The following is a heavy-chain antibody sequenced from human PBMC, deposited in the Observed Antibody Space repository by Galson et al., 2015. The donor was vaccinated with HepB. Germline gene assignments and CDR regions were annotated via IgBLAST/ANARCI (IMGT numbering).Heavy chain of an antibody. V-gene: IGHV3-33*01. CDR2: IWYDGSNK. CDR1: GFTFSAYG. D-gene: IGHD6-19*01. Sequence: SLRLSCAASGFTFSAYGMHWVRQVPGKGLEWVAVIWYDGSNKYYADSVKGRFTISRDNSKSTLYLQMNSLRAEDTAMYYCAREAGSSGFHGPFDYWGQGTLVTVSS. J-gene: IGHJ4*02. CDR3: AREAGSSGFHGPFDY.